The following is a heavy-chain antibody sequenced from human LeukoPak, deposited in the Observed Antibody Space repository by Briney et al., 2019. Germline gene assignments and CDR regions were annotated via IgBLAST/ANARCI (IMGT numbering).Heavy chain of an antibody. J-gene: IGHJ4*02. Sequence: SGTLSLTCTVSGGSISNYYWSWIRQPPGKGLEWIGYIYYSGSTNYNPSLKSRVTISVDTSKIQFSLKLSSVTAADTAVYYCAREFSDSSGYYPLWGQGTLVTVSS. V-gene: IGHV4-59*01. CDR2: IYYSGST. CDR3: AREFSDSSGYYPL. D-gene: IGHD3-22*01. CDR1: GGSISNYY.